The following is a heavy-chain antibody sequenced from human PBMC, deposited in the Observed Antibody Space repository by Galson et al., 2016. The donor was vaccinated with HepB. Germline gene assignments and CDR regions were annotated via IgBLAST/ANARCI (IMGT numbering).Heavy chain of an antibody. CDR1: GDTFRTYA. Sequence: SVKVSCKASGDTFRTYAISWLRLAPGQGLEWMGEIIPFFSTTNYAEKFQGRVAITADKSKNTAYMELRSLTSEDSALYYCASHPRFLALFDFWGQGSLVTVSS. V-gene: IGHV1-69*06. J-gene: IGHJ4*02. CDR3: ASHPRFLALFDF. D-gene: IGHD3-3*01. CDR2: IIPFFSTT.